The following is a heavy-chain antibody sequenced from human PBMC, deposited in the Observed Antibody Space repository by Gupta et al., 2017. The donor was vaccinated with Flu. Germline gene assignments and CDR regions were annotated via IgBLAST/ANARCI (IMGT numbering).Heavy chain of an antibody. CDR2: IYRGGNT. V-gene: IGHV3-53*02. CDR1: GFTVSSKD. Sequence: EVQLVETGGGSIQPGGSLRLSCAASGFTVSSKDMSWVRQAPGKGLQWVSVIYRGGNTDYADSVRGRFTISRDNSKNTLYIKIKRLRAEDTAVYDGARMGYQGVGYGGQGTMVTVSS. CDR3: ARMGYQGVGY. D-gene: IGHD3-16*02. J-gene: IGHJ4*02.